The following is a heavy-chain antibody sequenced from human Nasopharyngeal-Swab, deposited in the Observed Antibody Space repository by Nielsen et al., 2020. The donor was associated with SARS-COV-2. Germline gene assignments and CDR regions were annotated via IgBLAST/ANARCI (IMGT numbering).Heavy chain of an antibody. Sequence: GESLKISCAASGFTFSSYGMHWVRQAPGKGLEWVAVIWYDGSNKYYADSVKGRFTISRDNSKNTLYLQMNSLRAEDTAVYYCARVAVPGYDSDPGNYYYGMDVWGQGTTVTVSS. CDR3: ARVAVPGYDSDPGNYYYGMDV. D-gene: IGHD3-3*01. V-gene: IGHV3-33*01. CDR2: IWYDGSNK. J-gene: IGHJ6*02. CDR1: GFTFSSYG.